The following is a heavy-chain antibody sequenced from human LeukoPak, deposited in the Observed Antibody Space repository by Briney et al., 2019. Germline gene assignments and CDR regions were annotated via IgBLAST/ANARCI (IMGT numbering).Heavy chain of an antibody. Sequence: ASVKVSCKVSGYTLTELSMHWVRQAPGKGLEWMGGFDPEDGETIYAQKFQGRVTMTEDTSTDTAYMELSSLRSEDTAVYYCATGLCTGYYNGEDCWFDPWGQGTLVTVSS. V-gene: IGHV1-24*01. CDR3: ATGLCTGYYNGEDCWFDP. D-gene: IGHD3-9*01. CDR2: FDPEDGET. CDR1: GYTLTELS. J-gene: IGHJ5*02.